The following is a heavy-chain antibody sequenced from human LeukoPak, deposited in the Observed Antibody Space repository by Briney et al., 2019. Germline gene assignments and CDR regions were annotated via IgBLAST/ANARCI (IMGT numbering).Heavy chain of an antibody. V-gene: IGHV5-51*01. CDR2: IYPGDSDT. D-gene: IGHD2-21*01. Sequence: GESLKISCKGSGYSFTSYWIDWVRQMPGKGLEWMGIIYPGDSDTRYSPSFQGQVTISADKSINTAYLHWSSLKASDTAMYYCARRSYCGGDCYSDYWGQGTLVIVSS. J-gene: IGHJ4*02. CDR3: ARRSYCGGDCYSDY. CDR1: GYSFTSYW.